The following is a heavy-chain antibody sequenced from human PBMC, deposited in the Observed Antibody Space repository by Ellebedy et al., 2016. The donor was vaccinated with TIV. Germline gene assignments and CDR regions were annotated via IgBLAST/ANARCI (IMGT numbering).Heavy chain of an antibody. V-gene: IGHV4-59*01. J-gene: IGHJ6*02. Sequence: MPSETLSLTCTVSGGSISPYYWTWMRQPPGKGLEWIAYIYNIGLNRYSTKYNPSLESRVTILLDASKDQFSLKLTSVTAADTAVYYCARGGAAGSSDYYYGMDVWGQGTTVTVSS. CDR2: IYNIGLNRYST. CDR1: GGSISPYY. D-gene: IGHD6-13*01. CDR3: ARGGAAGSSDYYYGMDV.